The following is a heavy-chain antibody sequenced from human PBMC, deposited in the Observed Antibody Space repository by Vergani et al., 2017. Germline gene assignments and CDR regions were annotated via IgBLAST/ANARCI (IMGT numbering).Heavy chain of an antibody. V-gene: IGHV4-59*01. CDR3: ARVALAGAGTFDY. CDR2: IYYSGST. Sequence: QVQLQESGPGLVKPSETLSLTCTVSGGSISSYYWSWIRQPPGKGLEWIGYIYYSGSTNYNPSLKSRVTISVDTSKNQFSLKLSSVTAADTAVYYCARVALAGAGTFDYWGQGTLVTVSS. D-gene: IGHD6-19*01. J-gene: IGHJ4*02. CDR1: GGSISSYY.